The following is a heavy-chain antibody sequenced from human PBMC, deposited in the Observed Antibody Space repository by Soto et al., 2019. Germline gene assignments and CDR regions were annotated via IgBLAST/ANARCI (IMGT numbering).Heavy chain of an antibody. CDR1: GFTFSNYA. V-gene: IGHV3-30-3*01. CDR3: ARDAPVATSKYYYYGMDV. D-gene: IGHD5-12*01. J-gene: IGHJ6*02. CDR2: ISYDGSNK. Sequence: PGGSLRLSCAASGFTFSNYAMHWVRQAPGKGLEWVAVISYDGSNKYYADSVKGRFTISRDNSKNTLYLQMNSLRGEDTAVYYCARDAPVATSKYYYYGMDVWGQGTTVTVSS.